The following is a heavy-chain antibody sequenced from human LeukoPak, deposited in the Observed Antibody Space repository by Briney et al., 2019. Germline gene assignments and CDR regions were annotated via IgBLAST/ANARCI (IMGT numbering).Heavy chain of an antibody. CDR1: GGSFSGYY. J-gene: IGHJ4*02. V-gene: IGHV4-34*01. CDR3: AMGLRELPTDY. Sequence: SETLSLTCAVYGGSFSGYYWSWIRQPPGKGLEWIGEINHSGSTNYNPSLKSRVTISVDTSKNQFSLKLSSVTAADTAVYYCAMGLRELPTDYWGQGTLVTVSS. D-gene: IGHD1-26*01. CDR2: INHSGST.